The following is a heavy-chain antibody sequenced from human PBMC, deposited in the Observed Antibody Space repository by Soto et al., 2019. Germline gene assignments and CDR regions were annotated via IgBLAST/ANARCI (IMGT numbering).Heavy chain of an antibody. CDR3: ARGTRALITSFFAY. Sequence: SETLSLTCSVSGDAISKYYWSWIRQTPGRGLEWIGCVHESGSTDYNPSLRGRVIISLHTSKSQFSLSLRSATAADTATYYCARGTRALITSFFAYWGQGIPVTVS. V-gene: IGHV4-59*03. CDR2: VHESGST. CDR1: GDAISKYY. J-gene: IGHJ4*02. D-gene: IGHD1-20*01.